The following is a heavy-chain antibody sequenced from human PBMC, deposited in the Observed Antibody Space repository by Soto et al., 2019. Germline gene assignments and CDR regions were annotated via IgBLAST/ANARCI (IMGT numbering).Heavy chain of an antibody. CDR2: IKSKTDGGTT. CDR3: TTDPWGNSGFDY. Sequence: LRLSCVASGLTLTNAWMSWVRQAPGKGLECVGRIKSKTDGGTTDYAAPVSGRFTISRDDSRNTLYLQMNSLKTEDTAVYYCTTDPWGNSGFDYWGQGTLVTVSS. J-gene: IGHJ4*01. D-gene: IGHD6-19*01. V-gene: IGHV3-15*01. CDR1: GLTLTNAW.